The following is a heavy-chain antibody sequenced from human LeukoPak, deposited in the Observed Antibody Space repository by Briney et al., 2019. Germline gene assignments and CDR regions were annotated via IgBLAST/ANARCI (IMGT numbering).Heavy chain of an antibody. Sequence: EASVKVSRKASGGTFSSYAISWVRQAPGQGLEWMGRIIPILGIANYAQKFQGRVTITADKSTSTAYMELSSLRSEDTAVYYCASTDLAVAGPYFDYWGQGTLVTVSS. CDR1: GGTFSSYA. CDR3: ASTDLAVAGPYFDY. J-gene: IGHJ4*02. D-gene: IGHD6-19*01. CDR2: IIPILGIA. V-gene: IGHV1-69*04.